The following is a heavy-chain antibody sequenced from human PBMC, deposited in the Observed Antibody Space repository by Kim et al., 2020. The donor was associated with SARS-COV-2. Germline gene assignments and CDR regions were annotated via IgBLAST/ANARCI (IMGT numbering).Heavy chain of an antibody. J-gene: IGHJ4*02. CDR2: INHSGST. CDR1: GGSFSGYY. D-gene: IGHD5-12*01. CDR3: ARGLFLRPYGGYVY. V-gene: IGHV4-34*01. Sequence: SETLSLTCAVYGGSFSGYYWSWIRQPPGKGLEWIGEINHSGSTNYNPSLKSRVTISVDTSKNQFSLKLSSVTAADTAVYYCARGLFLRPYGGYVYWGQGTLVTVSS.